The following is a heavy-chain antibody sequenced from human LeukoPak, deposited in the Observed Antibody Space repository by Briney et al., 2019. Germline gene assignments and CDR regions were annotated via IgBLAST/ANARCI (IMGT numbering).Heavy chain of an antibody. J-gene: IGHJ4*02. Sequence: GGSLRLSCAASGFTFSSYGMHWVRQAPGKGLEWVALIWSDGSIKNYADSAKGRFTISRDNTRNTLYLQMNSLRVEDTAVYYCAKELLVVTDFDYWGQGTLVTVSS. CDR1: GFTFSSYG. CDR3: AKELLVVTDFDY. D-gene: IGHD2-8*02. CDR2: IWSDGSIK. V-gene: IGHV3-30*02.